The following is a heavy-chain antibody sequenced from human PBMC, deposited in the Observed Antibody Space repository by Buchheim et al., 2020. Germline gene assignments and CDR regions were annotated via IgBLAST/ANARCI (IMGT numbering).Heavy chain of an antibody. CDR1: GGSFSGYY. V-gene: IGHV4-34*01. CDR3: ARGYGYSYGYGRYYYGMDV. D-gene: IGHD5-18*01. CDR2: INHSGST. J-gene: IGHJ6*02. Sequence: QVQLQQWGAGLLKPSETLSLTCAVSGGSFSGYYWSWIRQPPGKGLEWIGEINHSGSTNYNPSLKSRVTISVDTSKNQLSLKLSSVTAADTAVYYCARGYGYSYGYGRYYYGMDVWGQGTT.